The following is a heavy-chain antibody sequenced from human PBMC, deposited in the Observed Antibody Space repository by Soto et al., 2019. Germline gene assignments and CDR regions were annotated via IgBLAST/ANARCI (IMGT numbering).Heavy chain of an antibody. D-gene: IGHD6-13*01. V-gene: IGHV4-31*03. CDR1: GGSISSGGYY. J-gene: IGHJ6*02. CDR3: AWMGSSSWHYYYYGMDV. CDR2: IYYSGST. Sequence: SETLSLTCTVAGGSISSGGYYWSWIRQHPGKGLEWIGYIYYSGSTYYNPSLKSRVTISVDTSKNQFSLKLSSVTAADTAVYYCAWMGSSSWHYYYYGMDVWGQGTTVTVSS.